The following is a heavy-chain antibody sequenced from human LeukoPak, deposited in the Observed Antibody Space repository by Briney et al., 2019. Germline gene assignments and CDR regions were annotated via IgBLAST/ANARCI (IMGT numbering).Heavy chain of an antibody. CDR2: VNRDGSET. CDR3: ARNNGMDV. V-gene: IGHV3-7*03. Sequence: GGSLRLSCAASGFTFNSYWMNWVRQAPGKGLEWVANVNRDGSETYYLDSVKGRFTISKDNAKNSLYLQMNSLRAEDTALYHCARNNGMDVWGQGTTVIVSS. J-gene: IGHJ6*02. CDR1: GFTFNSYW.